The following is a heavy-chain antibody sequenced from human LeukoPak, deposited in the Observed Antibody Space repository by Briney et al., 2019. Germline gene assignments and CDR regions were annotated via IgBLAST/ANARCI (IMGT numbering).Heavy chain of an antibody. CDR1: GFTFSSYA. CDR3: AREVTYYDILTGISEGLYYFDY. Sequence: PGGSLRLSCAASGFTFSSYAMSWVRQAPGKGLEWVSAISGSGGSTYYADSVKGRFTISRDNSKNTLYLQMNSLRAEDTAVYYCAREVTYYDILTGISEGLYYFDYWGQGTLVTVSS. CDR2: ISGSGGST. V-gene: IGHV3-23*01. J-gene: IGHJ4*02. D-gene: IGHD3-9*01.